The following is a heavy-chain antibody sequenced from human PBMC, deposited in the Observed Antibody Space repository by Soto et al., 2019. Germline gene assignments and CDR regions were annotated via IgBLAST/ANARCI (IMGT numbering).Heavy chain of an antibody. CDR1: GGTFSSYA. Sequence: QVQLVQSGAEVKKPGSSVKVSCKASGGTFSSYAISWVRQAPGQGLEWMGGIIPIFGTANYAQKFQGRVTITAAESTSTAYMELRSLRSEDTAVYYCARDLYCISTSGHAVRWFDPWGQGTLVTVSS. D-gene: IGHD2-2*01. CDR3: ARDLYCISTSGHAVRWFDP. V-gene: IGHV1-69*12. CDR2: IIPIFGTA. J-gene: IGHJ5*02.